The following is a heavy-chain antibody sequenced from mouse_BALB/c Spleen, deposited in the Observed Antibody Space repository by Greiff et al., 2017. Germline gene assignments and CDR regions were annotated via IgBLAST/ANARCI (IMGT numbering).Heavy chain of an antibody. J-gene: IGHJ4*01. Sequence: QVQLKESGAELARPGASVKLSCKASGYTFTDYYINWVKQRTGQGLEWIGEIYPGSGNTYYNVKFKGKATLTADKSSSTAYMQLSSLTSEDSAVYFCARDPFYRYDVGYYAMDYWGQGTSVTVSS. CDR1: GYTFTDYY. CDR3: ARDPFYRYDVGYYAMDY. CDR2: IYPGSGNT. D-gene: IGHD2-14*01. V-gene: IGHV1-77*01.